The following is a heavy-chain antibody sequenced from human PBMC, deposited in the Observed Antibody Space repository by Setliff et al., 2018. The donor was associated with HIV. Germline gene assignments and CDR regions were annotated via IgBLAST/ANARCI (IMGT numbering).Heavy chain of an antibody. Sequence: PSETLSLTCTVSGGSISSHYWSWIRQPSGKGLEWIGYIYYNGNTNYNPSLKSRVIISIDTPKNQFSLKLSSVIAADTAVYYCARKRSVDSSGYYRDYYYMDVWGKGTTVTVSS. D-gene: IGHD3-22*01. CDR1: GGSISSHY. CDR2: IYYNGNT. V-gene: IGHV4-59*11. CDR3: ARKRSVDSSGYYRDYYYMDV. J-gene: IGHJ6*03.